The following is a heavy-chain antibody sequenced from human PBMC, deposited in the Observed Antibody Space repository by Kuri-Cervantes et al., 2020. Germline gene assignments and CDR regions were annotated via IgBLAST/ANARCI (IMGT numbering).Heavy chain of an antibody. CDR1: GGSISSSSYY. CDR3: ARANYIWGSYVD. D-gene: IGHD3-16*01. CDR2: IYYSGST. Sequence: SETLSLTCTVSGGSISSSSYYWGWIRQPPGKGLEWIGSIYYSGSTYYNPSLKSRVTISVDTSKNQLSLRLSSVTAADTAVYYCARANYIWGSYVDWGQGTLVTVSS. J-gene: IGHJ4*02. V-gene: IGHV4-39*07.